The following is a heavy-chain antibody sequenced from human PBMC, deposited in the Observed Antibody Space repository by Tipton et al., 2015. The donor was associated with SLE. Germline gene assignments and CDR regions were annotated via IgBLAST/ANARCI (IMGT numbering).Heavy chain of an antibody. Sequence: TPSLTCAVSGASITSSDWWSWVRQPPGKGLEYIGEIHHRGSTNYKSSLRGRVTISVDKSTNQFSLKLTSVTAADTAVYYCARWIPLTGINVWGQGATVIVSS. CDR2: IHHRGST. J-gene: IGHJ6*02. CDR3: ARWIPLTGINV. CDR1: GASITSSDW. D-gene: IGHD5-18*01. V-gene: IGHV4-4*02.